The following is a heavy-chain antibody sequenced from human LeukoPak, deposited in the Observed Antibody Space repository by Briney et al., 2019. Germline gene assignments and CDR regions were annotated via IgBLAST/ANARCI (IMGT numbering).Heavy chain of an antibody. V-gene: IGHV4-4*02. Sequence: PSETLSLTSGVSGGSIDITNYWSWVRQAPGKGLEWIGEISHSGTTNYNPSLRSRVTMFLDRANNQYSLSLTSVTAADSAVYYCTRENRPFCPFAYWGQGVLVTVSS. CDR3: TRENRPFCPFAY. CDR2: ISHSGTT. CDR1: GGSIDITNY. D-gene: IGHD2/OR15-2a*01. J-gene: IGHJ4*02.